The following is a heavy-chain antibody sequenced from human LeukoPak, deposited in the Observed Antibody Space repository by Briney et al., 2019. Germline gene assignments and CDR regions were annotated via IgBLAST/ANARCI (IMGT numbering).Heavy chain of an antibody. CDR1: GFTFSSYS. CDR2: ISSSSSYI. V-gene: IGHV3-21*01. Sequence: PGGSPRLSCAASGFTFSSYSMNWVRQAPGKGLEWVSSISSSSSYIYYADSVKGRFTISRDNAKNSLYLQMNSLRAEDTAVYYCARAQWLVPTDDYWGQGTLVTVSS. J-gene: IGHJ4*02. CDR3: ARAQWLVPTDDY. D-gene: IGHD6-19*01.